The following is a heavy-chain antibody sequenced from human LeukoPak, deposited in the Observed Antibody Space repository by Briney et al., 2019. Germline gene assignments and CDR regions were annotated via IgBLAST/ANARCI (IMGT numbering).Heavy chain of an antibody. CDR3: AREVVRGVIRDDAFDI. CDR1: GYTFTGYF. Sequence: ASVKVSCKASGYTFTGYFMHWVRQAPGQGLEWMGWISPTSGGTNYAQRFQGRVTMSRDTSISTAYMGLSRLRSDDTAVYYCAREVVRGVIRDDAFDIWGQGTMVTVSS. J-gene: IGHJ3*02. V-gene: IGHV1-2*02. D-gene: IGHD3-10*01. CDR2: ISPTSGGT.